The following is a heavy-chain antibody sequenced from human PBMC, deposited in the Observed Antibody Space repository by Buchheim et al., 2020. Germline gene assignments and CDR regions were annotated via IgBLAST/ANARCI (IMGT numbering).Heavy chain of an antibody. V-gene: IGHV3-30*04. J-gene: IGHJ4*02. CDR1: GFTFNTYG. CDR2: ISDTNNE. Sequence: QVHLVESGGGVVQPGRSLRLSCAAPGFTFNTYGMHWVRQAPGKGLEWVAVISDTNNEYYADSVKGRFTISRDTSSSTLYLQMNSLRPEDTAVYYCARSDGGAVVNPEHWGQGAL. D-gene: IGHD3-16*01. CDR3: ARSDGGAVVNPEH.